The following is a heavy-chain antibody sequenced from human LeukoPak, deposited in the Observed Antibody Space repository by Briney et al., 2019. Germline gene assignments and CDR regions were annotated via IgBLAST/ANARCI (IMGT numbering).Heavy chain of an antibody. J-gene: IGHJ3*02. CDR3: ARRGFQDAFDI. V-gene: IGHV4-59*08. D-gene: IGHD3-10*01. CDR2: IYYSGST. CDR1: GGSISSYY. Sequence: SETLSLTCTVSGGSISSYYWSWIRQPPGKGLEWIGYIYYSGSTSYNPSLKSRVTISVDTSKNQFSLKLSSVTAADTAVYYCARRGFQDAFDIWGQGTMVTVSS.